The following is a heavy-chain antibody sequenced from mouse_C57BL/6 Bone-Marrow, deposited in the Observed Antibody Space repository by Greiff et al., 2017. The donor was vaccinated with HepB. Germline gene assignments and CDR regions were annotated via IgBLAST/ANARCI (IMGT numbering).Heavy chain of an antibody. CDR1: GYTFTDYY. D-gene: IGHD2-2*01. V-gene: IGHV1-76*01. CDR3: ARGGVTVTRSEFAY. Sequence: QVQLKQSGAELVRPGASVKLSCKASGYTFTDYYINWVKQRPGQGLEWIARIYPGSGNTYYNEKFKGKATLTAEKSSSTAYMQLSSLTSEDSAVYFCARGGVTVTRSEFAYWGQGTLVTVSA. CDR2: IYPGSGNT. J-gene: IGHJ3*01.